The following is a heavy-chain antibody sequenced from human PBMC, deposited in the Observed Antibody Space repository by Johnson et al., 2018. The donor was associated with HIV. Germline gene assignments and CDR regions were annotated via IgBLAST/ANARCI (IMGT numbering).Heavy chain of an antibody. Sequence: VQLVESGGGLVQPGGSLRLSCAPSGFTFSSYWMSWVRQAPGKWLEWVANIKQDGVNVHYADSVKGRFTISRDNSKNTLYLQMNSLKTEDTAVYYCARDSSGYSGFDVWGQGTMVTVSS. CDR2: IKQDGVNV. CDR1: GFTFSSYW. J-gene: IGHJ3*01. CDR3: ARDSSGYSGFDV. D-gene: IGHD3-22*01. V-gene: IGHV3-7*05.